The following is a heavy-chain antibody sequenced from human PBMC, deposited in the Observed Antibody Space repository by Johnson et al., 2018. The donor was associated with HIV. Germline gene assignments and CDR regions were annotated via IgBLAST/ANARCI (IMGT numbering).Heavy chain of an antibody. CDR1: GFTFSSYA. CDR2: ISGSGGST. CDR3: ARGDCSGGSCYSEGATDAFDI. D-gene: IGHD2-15*01. Sequence: VQLVESGGGLVQPGGSLRLSCAASGFTFSSYAMSWVRQAPGQGLEWVSAISGSGGSTYYADSVKGRFTISRDNSKNTLYLQMNSLRAEDTAVYYCARGDCSGGSCYSEGATDAFDIWGQGTMVTVSS. V-gene: IGHV3-23*04. J-gene: IGHJ3*02.